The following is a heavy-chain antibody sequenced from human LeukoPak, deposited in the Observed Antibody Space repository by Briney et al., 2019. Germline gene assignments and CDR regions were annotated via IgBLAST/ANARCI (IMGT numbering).Heavy chain of an antibody. CDR1: GFTFSSYA. CDR3: VRGGAAPDY. J-gene: IGHJ4*02. D-gene: IGHD1-26*01. V-gene: IGHV3-7*01. Sequence: GGSLRLSCAASGFTFSSYAMSWVRQAPGKGLEWVANIKQEGSEKNYVDSVKGRFTISRDNAKNSLYLQMNSLRAEDTAVYYCVRGGAAPDYWGQGTLVTVSS. CDR2: IKQEGSEK.